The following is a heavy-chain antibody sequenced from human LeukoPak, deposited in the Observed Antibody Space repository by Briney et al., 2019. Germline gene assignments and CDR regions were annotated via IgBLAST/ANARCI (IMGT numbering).Heavy chain of an antibody. Sequence: ASVKVSCKASGYTFTSYDINWVRQATGQGLEWMGWMNPNSGKTGYAQKFQGRVTITTDESTSTAYMELSSLRSEDTAVYYCARGTPPSLVAATVADYWGQGTLVTVSS. CDR3: ARGTPPSLVAATVADY. D-gene: IGHD2-15*01. J-gene: IGHJ4*02. CDR2: MNPNSGKT. CDR1: GYTFTSYD. V-gene: IGHV1-8*01.